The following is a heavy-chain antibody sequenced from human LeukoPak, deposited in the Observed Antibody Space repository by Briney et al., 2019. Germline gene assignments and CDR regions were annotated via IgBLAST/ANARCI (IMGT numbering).Heavy chain of an antibody. D-gene: IGHD3-16*01. CDR1: GYRFTSYW. V-gene: IGHV5-51*01. J-gene: IGHJ3*02. Sequence: GESLKISFQGSGYRFTSYWIGWVRQMPGKGLECMGIIYPGDSDTRYSPSFQGQVTISADKSISTAYLQWSSLKASDTAMYYCARPKGEAFDIWGQGTMVTVSS. CDR2: IYPGDSDT. CDR3: ARPKGEAFDI.